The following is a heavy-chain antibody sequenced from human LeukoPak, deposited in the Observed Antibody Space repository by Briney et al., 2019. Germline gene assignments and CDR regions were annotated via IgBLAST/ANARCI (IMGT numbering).Heavy chain of an antibody. J-gene: IGHJ2*01. Sequence: SGTLSLTCAVSGGSISSSNWWSWVRQPPGKGLEWIGEIYHSGSTNYNPSLRSRVTMSVDTSKNQFSLNLTSVTAADTAVYYCARVRWPGIAASGTRASWFFDLWGRGTLVTVSS. D-gene: IGHD6-13*01. CDR1: GGSISSSNW. CDR2: IYHSGST. V-gene: IGHV4-4*02. CDR3: ARVRWPGIAASGTRASWFFDL.